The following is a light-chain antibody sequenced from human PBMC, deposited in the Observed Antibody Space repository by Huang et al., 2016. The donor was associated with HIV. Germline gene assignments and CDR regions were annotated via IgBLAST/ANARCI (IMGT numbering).Light chain of an antibody. J-gene: IGKJ4*01. V-gene: IGKV3-11*01. CDR2: DVS. Sequence: EIVLTQSPVPLSLSPGDRATLSCRASQSIGTYLAWYQQTSGQAPRLLIYDVSNRAAGVPARFSASGSETDFTLTIASLDPDDFSIYHCQQRSKWPLTFGGGTKVEMK. CDR3: QQRSKWPLT. CDR1: QSIGTY.